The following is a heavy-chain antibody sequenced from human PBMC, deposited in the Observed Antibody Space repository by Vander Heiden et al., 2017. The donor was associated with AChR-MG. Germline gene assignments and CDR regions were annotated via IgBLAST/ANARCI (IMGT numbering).Heavy chain of an antibody. J-gene: IGHJ6*02. CDR2: ISVSGNLI. V-gene: IGHV3-48*02. CDR3: ARENDFWSAYRDYYYGLDV. D-gene: IGHD3-3*01. CDR1: GFTFSSFS. Sequence: EVQLVESGGALVQPGGALRLSCAASGFTFSSFSMPWVRQAPGKGLEWLSYISVSGNLIYYADSVKGRFTTSRDNGKNSLYLQMNSLRDEDTAVYYCARENDFWSAYRDYYYGLDVWGQGTTVTVSS.